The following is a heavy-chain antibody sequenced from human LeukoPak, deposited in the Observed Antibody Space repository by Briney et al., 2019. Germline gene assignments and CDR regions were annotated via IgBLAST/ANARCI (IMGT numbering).Heavy chain of an antibody. J-gene: IGHJ5*02. CDR2: ISHSGKT. V-gene: IGHV4-34*01. Sequence: SETLSLTCSVSGGSFRGYYWIWIRQSPGMGLQWIGEISHSGKTNYNPSLESRLTMSVDTSKNQFSLKLRSVTAADTAVYYCARDGSSYGRGFDPWGQGTLVTVSS. CDR3: ARDGSSYGRGFDP. CDR1: GGSFRGYY. D-gene: IGHD5-18*01.